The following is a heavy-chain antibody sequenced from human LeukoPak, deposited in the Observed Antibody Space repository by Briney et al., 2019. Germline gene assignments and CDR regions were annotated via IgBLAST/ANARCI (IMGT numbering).Heavy chain of an antibody. Sequence: GASVKVSCKASAYTFTDYYMHWVRQAPGQGLEWMGWINPNSGATNYAQKFQGRVIMTRDTSISTAYMELSRLRSDDTAVYYCARNVFDYYDTSGYGDAFDIWGQGTMVTVSS. CDR3: ARNVFDYYDTSGYGDAFDI. V-gene: IGHV1-2*02. D-gene: IGHD3-22*01. CDR2: INPNSGAT. CDR1: AYTFTDYY. J-gene: IGHJ3*02.